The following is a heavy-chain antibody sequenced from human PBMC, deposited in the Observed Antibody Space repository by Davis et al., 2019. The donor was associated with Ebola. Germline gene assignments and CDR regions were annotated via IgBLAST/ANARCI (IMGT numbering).Heavy chain of an antibody. Sequence: AASVKVSCKASGYTFTSYGISWVRQAPGQGLEWMGWISAYNGNTNYAQKLQGRVTMTTDTSTSTAYMELRSLSSDDTAVYYCARDGCRGDGCYHSNGYWGQGTLVTVSS. D-gene: IGHD2-21*01. V-gene: IGHV1-18*01. J-gene: IGHJ4*02. CDR2: ISAYNGNT. CDR1: GYTFTSYG. CDR3: ARDGCRGDGCYHSNGY.